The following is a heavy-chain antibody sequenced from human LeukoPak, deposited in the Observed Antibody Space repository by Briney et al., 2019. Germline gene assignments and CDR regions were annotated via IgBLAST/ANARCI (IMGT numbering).Heavy chain of an antibody. V-gene: IGHV3-7*01. Sequence: GGSLRLSCAASGFSFSNYWMGWVRQAPGKGLACVANIKTDGSETYYVDSVKGRFTISRDNAKNSLFLQMNSLRAEDTAFYYCVSAIRGSPIDYWGQGTLVSVPS. CDR1: GFSFSNYW. CDR3: VSAIRGSPIDY. J-gene: IGHJ4*02. CDR2: IKTDGSET. D-gene: IGHD3-10*01.